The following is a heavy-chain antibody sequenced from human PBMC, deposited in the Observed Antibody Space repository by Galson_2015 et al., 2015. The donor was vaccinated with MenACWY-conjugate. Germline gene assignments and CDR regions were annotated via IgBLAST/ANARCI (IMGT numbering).Heavy chain of an antibody. CDR3: ARGGSTSPRINDY. Sequence: SLRLSCAASGLTFSSYSMNWVRQAPGKGLEWVSYISSSSSTIYYADSVKGRFTISRDNAKNSLYLQMNSLRAGDTAVYYCARGGSTSPRINDYWGQGTLVTVSS. CDR1: GLTFSSYS. J-gene: IGHJ4*02. D-gene: IGHD3-10*01. V-gene: IGHV3-48*01. CDR2: ISSSSSTI.